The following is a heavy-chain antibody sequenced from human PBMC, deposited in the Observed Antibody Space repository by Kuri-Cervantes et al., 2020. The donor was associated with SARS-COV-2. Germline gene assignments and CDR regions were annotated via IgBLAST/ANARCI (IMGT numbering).Heavy chain of an antibody. CDR3: ARGRVRVWFGELLIGSYYFDY. D-gene: IGHD3-10*01. V-gene: IGHV4-34*01. Sequence: SETLSLTCAVYVGSFSGYYWTWIRQPPGKGLEWIGEINHSGSTNYNPSLKSRVTISVDTSKNQFSLNLNSLTAADTAVYYCARGRVRVWFGELLIGSYYFDYWGQGTLVTVSS. CDR2: INHSGST. CDR1: VGSFSGYY. J-gene: IGHJ4*02.